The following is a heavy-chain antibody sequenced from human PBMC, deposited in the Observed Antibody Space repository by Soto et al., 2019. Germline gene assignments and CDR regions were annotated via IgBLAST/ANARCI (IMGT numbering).Heavy chain of an antibody. Sequence: ASVKVSGKASGYTLTGYYMHWVRQAPGQGLEWMGIINPSGGSTSYAQKFQSRVTMTRDTSTSTVYMELSSLRSEDTAVYYCARAHSYGIVGYYYYAMDVWGHGTKATVSS. CDR2: INPSGGST. J-gene: IGHJ6*02. D-gene: IGHD5-18*01. CDR1: GYTLTGYY. CDR3: ARAHSYGIVGYYYYAMDV. V-gene: IGHV1-46*01.